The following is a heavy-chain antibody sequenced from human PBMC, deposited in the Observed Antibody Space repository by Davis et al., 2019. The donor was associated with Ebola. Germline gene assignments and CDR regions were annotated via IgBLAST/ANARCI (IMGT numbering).Heavy chain of an antibody. V-gene: IGHV5-51*01. CDR1: GYSFTSFW. CDR3: SRRGGGGYNYDFYYFDY. CDR2: IYPGDSDT. Sequence: KVSCKASGYSFTSFWIGWVRQMPGKGLEWMAIIYPGDSDTTYSPSFQGQVTISADESTSTAYLQWNSLKASDTAMYYCSRRGGGGYNYDFYYFDYWGQGTLVTVSS. J-gene: IGHJ4*02. D-gene: IGHD5-18*01.